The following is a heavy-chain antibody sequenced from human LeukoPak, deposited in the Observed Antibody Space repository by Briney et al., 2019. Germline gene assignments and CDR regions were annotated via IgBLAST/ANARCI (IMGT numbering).Heavy chain of an antibody. V-gene: IGHV4-39*07. J-gene: IGHJ4*02. Sequence: PSETLSLTCTVSGGSISSSSYYWGWIRQPPGKGLEWIGSIYYSGSTYYNPSLKSRVTISVDTSKNQFSLKLSSVTAADTAVYYCARGEGYFDYWGQGTLVTVSS. CDR1: GGSISSSSYY. CDR3: ARGEGYFDY. CDR2: IYYSGST.